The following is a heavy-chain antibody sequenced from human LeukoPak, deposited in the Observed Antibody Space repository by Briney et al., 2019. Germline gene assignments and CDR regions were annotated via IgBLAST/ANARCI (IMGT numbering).Heavy chain of an antibody. J-gene: IGHJ5*02. CDR1: GFTFSIYA. V-gene: IGHV3-74*01. Sequence: TGGSLRLSCAASGFTFSIYAMSWVRQAPGKGLVWVSRINSDGSSTSYADSVKGRFTISRDNAKNTLYLQMNSLRAEDTAVYYCARGSLRFDPWGQGTLVTVSS. CDR2: INSDGSST. CDR3: ARGSLRFDP.